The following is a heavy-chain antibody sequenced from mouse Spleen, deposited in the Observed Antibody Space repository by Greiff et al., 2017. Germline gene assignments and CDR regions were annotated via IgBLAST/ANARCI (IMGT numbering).Heavy chain of an antibody. Sequence: QVQLQQPGAELVMPGASVKLSCKASGYTFTSYWMHWVKQRPGQGLEWIGEIDPSDSYTNYNQKFKGKATLTVDKSSSTAYMQLSSLTSEDSAVYYCASPSGSNAMDYWGQGTSVTVSS. D-gene: IGHD6-1*01. CDR1: GYTFTSYW. J-gene: IGHJ4*01. V-gene: IGHV1-69*01. CDR3: ASPSGSNAMDY. CDR2: IDPSDSYT.